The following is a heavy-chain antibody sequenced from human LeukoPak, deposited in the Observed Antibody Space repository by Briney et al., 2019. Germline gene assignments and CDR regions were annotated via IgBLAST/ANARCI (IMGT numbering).Heavy chain of an antibody. V-gene: IGHV1-69*01. D-gene: IGHD3-22*01. CDR2: IIPIFGTA. CDR1: GGTFSSYA. J-gene: IGHJ4*02. CDR3: AREEGDPHYYDSSGYVRD. Sequence: SVKVSCKASGGTFSSYAISWVRQAPGQGLEWMGGIIPIFGTANYAQKFQGRVTITADESTSTAYMELSSLRSEDTAVYYCAREEGDPHYYDSSGYVRDWGQGTLVTVSS.